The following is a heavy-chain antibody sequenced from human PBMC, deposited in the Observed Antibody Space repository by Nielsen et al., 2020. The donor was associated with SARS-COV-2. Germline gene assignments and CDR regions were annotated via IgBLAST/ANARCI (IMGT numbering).Heavy chain of an antibody. J-gene: IGHJ4*02. D-gene: IGHD2-15*01. CDR1: GFTFSSYA. Sequence: GESLKISCAASGFTFSSYAMHWVRQAPGKGLEWVAVISYDGSNKYYADSVKGRFTISRDNAKNSLYLQMNSLRAEDTAVYYCARVSAANLLGYWGQGTLVTVSS. CDR3: ARVSAANLLGY. V-gene: IGHV3-30*04. CDR2: ISYDGSNK.